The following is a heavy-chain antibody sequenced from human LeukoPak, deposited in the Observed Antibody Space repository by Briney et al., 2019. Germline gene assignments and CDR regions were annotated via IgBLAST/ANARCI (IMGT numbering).Heavy chain of an antibody. D-gene: IGHD6-19*01. J-gene: IGHJ6*02. Sequence: GGSLRLSCAASGFTFSDYYMSWIRQAPGKGLEWVSYISSSSSTIYYADSVKGRFTISRDNAKNSLYLQMNSLRAEDTAVYYCAREGSSGSHYYYYGMDVWGQGTTVTVSS. CDR2: ISSSSSTI. CDR1: GFTFSDYY. V-gene: IGHV3-11*01. CDR3: AREGSSGSHYYYYGMDV.